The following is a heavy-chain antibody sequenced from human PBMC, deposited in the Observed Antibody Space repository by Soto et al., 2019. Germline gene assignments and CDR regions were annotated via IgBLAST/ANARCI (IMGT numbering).Heavy chain of an antibody. CDR2: INAANGDT. J-gene: IGHJ5*02. V-gene: IGHV1-3*01. Sequence: ASVKVSFKASGYTFTSYGIHWVRQAPGQRLEWMGWINAANGDTKYSPKFQGRVTITRDTSASTAYMELSSLRSEDTAVYYCVRRHVSATGIDWFDPWGQGTLVTVAS. D-gene: IGHD6-13*01. CDR1: GYTFTSYG. CDR3: VRRHVSATGIDWFDP.